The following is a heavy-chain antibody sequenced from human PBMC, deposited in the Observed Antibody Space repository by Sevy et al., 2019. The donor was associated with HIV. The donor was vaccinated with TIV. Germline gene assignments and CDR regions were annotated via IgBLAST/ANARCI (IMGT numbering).Heavy chain of an antibody. Sequence: GESLKISCKGSGYSFTSYWIGSVRQMPVKGLEWMGIIYPGDSDTRYSPSFQGQVTISADKSISTAYLQWSSLKASDTAMYYCARRRGIAVAGTYYFDYWGQGTLVTVSS. CDR3: ARRRGIAVAGTYYFDY. CDR2: IYPGDSDT. D-gene: IGHD6-19*01. CDR1: GYSFTSYW. J-gene: IGHJ4*02. V-gene: IGHV5-51*01.